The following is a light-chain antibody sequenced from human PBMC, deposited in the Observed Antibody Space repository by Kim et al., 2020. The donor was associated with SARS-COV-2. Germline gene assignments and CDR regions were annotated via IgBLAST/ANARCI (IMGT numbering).Light chain of an antibody. CDR1: QSVSSN. Sequence: EIVMTQSPATLSVSPGERATLSCRASQSVSSNLAWYQRKPGQAPGLLIYGASTRATGIPARFSGSGSGTEFTLTISSLQSEDFAVYYCQQYNNWPRTFGQGTKLEI. J-gene: IGKJ2*01. CDR3: QQYNNWPRT. V-gene: IGKV3-15*01. CDR2: GAS.